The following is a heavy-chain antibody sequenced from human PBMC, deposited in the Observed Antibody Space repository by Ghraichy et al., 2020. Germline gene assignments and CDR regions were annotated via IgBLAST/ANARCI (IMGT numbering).Heavy chain of an antibody. Sequence: GGSLRLSCAASGFTFSSYGMHWVRQAPGKGLEWVAVIWYDGSNKYYADSVKGRFTISRDNSKNTLYLQMNSLRAEDTAVYYCARDPYCSGTSCTCYFDYWGQGTRVTVSP. CDR1: GFTFSSYG. D-gene: IGHD2-2*01. CDR2: IWYDGSNK. V-gene: IGHV3-33*01. J-gene: IGHJ4*02. CDR3: ARDPYCSGTSCTCYFDY.